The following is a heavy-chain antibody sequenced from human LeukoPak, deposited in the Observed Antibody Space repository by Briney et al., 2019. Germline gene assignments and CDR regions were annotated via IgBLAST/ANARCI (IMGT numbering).Heavy chain of an antibody. Sequence: ASVKVSCKASGYTFTSYGISWVRQAPGQGLEWMGWISAYNGNTNYAQKLQGRVTMTTDTSTSTAYMELRSLRSDDTAVYYCARDREARVVVVAATANWFDPWGQGTLDTVSS. J-gene: IGHJ5*02. V-gene: IGHV1-18*01. D-gene: IGHD2-15*01. CDR3: ARDREARVVVVAATANWFDP. CDR2: ISAYNGNT. CDR1: GYTFTSYG.